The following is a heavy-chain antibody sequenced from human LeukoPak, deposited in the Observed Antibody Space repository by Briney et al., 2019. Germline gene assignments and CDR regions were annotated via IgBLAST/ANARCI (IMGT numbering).Heavy chain of an antibody. Sequence: GGSLRLSCAASGFTFSNAWMSWVRQAPGKGLEWVSRIKSKTDGGTTDYAAPVKGRFTISRDDSKNTLYLQMNSLKTEDAAVYYCTTEFDPWGQGTLVTVSS. CDR1: GFTFSNAW. CDR2: IKSKTDGGTT. V-gene: IGHV3-15*01. CDR3: TTEFDP. J-gene: IGHJ5*02.